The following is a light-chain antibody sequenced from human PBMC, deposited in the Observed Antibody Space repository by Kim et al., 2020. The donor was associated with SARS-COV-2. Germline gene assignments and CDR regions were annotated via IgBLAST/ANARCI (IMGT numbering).Light chain of an antibody. V-gene: IGLV2-14*01. CDR1: SSDIGGYKY. Sequence: QSALTQPASVSGFPGQSITISCTGTSSDIGGYKYVSWYQQHPGKAPKLMIYDVSKRPSGVSNRFSGSKSGNTASLTISGLQAEDEADYYCSSYTSSSTLVFGGGTQLTVL. CDR3: SSYTSSSTLV. CDR2: DVS. J-gene: IGLJ3*02.